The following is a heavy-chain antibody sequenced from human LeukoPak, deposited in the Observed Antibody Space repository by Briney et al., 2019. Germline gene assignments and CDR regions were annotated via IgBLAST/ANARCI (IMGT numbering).Heavy chain of an antibody. D-gene: IGHD3-22*01. J-gene: IGHJ6*02. Sequence: ASVKVSCKASGYTFTSYDINWVQQATGQGLEWMGWMNPNSGNTGYAQKFQGRVTMTRNTSISTAYMELSSLRSEDTAVYYCARAGDYDSSGYYFYYYYGMDVWGQGTTVTVSS. CDR1: GYTFTSYD. CDR2: MNPNSGNT. V-gene: IGHV1-8*01. CDR3: ARAGDYDSSGYYFYYYYGMDV.